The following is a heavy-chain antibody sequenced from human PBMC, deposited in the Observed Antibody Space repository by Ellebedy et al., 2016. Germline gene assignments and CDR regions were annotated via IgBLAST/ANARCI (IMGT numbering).Heavy chain of an antibody. D-gene: IGHD6-13*01. J-gene: IGHJ4*02. CDR2: ISRSGGST. CDR3: AREKLTAAGTGALGY. Sequence: GGSLRLSXEASGFMFSNYVMNWVRQTPEKGLEWVSSISRSGGSTNDADSVKGRFTISRDNSKNTLYLQMNSLRAEDTAVYYCAREKLTAAGTGALGYWGQGTLVTVSS. V-gene: IGHV3-23*01. CDR1: GFMFSNYV.